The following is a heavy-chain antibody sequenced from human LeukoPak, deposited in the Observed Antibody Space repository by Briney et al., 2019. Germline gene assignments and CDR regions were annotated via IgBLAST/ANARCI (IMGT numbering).Heavy chain of an antibody. CDR2: ISSSGSTI. CDR1: GFTFSDYY. CDR3: AREDRYYYYMDV. D-gene: IGHD1-14*01. V-gene: IGHV3-11*04. J-gene: IGHJ6*03. Sequence: GGSLRLSCAASGFTFSDYYMSWIRQAPGKGLEWVSYISSSGSTIYYADSVKGRFTISRDNAKNSLYLQMNSLRDEDTAVYYCAREDRYYYYMDVWGKGTTVTVSS.